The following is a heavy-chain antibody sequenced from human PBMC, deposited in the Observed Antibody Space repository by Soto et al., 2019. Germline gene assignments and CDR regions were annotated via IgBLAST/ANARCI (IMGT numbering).Heavy chain of an antibody. Sequence: PGGSLRLSCAASGFTFSSYGMHWVRQAPGKGLEWVAVIWYDGSNKYYADSVKGRFTISRDNSKNTLYLQMNSLRAEDTAVYYCARDIEVGAPGIAAAGTGYYYYGMDVWGQGTTVTVSS. CDR3: ARDIEVGAPGIAAAGTGYYYYGMDV. CDR2: IWYDGSNK. D-gene: IGHD6-13*01. J-gene: IGHJ6*02. CDR1: GFTFSSYG. V-gene: IGHV3-33*01.